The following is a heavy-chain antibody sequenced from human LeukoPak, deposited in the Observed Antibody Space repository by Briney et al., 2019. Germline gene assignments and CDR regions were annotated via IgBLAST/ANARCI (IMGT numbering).Heavy chain of an antibody. J-gene: IGHJ4*02. CDR3: ARVSLDYYGSGSPDYFDY. Sequence: SETLSLTCTVSGGSISSYYWSWIRQPPGKGLEWIGYIYYSGSTNYNPSLKSRVTISVDTSKNQFSQKLSSVTAADTAVYYCARVSLDYYGSGSPDYFDYWGQGTLVTVSS. D-gene: IGHD3-10*01. CDR1: GGSISSYY. V-gene: IGHV4-59*01. CDR2: IYYSGST.